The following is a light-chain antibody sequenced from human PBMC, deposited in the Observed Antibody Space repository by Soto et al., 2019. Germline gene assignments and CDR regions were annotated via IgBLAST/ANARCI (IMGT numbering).Light chain of an antibody. CDR3: LQYHTYRT. Sequence: DIQMTQSPSTLSASVEDRVTITCRASQSISPWLAWYQQKPGKAPKLLIFDASNLESGVPSRFSGSGSGTEFTLTISSLQPDDFATYYCLQYHTYRTFGQGTKVDIK. CDR2: DAS. V-gene: IGKV1-5*01. CDR1: QSISPW. J-gene: IGKJ1*01.